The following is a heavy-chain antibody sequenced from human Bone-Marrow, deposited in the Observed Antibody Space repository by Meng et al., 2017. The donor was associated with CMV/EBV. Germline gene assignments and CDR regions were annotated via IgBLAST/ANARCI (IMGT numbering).Heavy chain of an antibody. D-gene: IGHD4-17*01. Sequence: SFKGSGFSFPSYWIGWVRQMPGKGLEYMGIIYPGDSDTRYSPSFQGQVTISVDKSNRTAYLQWSSLKASDTAIYYCTRQGKYGDYGGYWGQGTLVTVSS. CDR2: IYPGDSDT. V-gene: IGHV5-51*01. CDR1: GFSFPSYW. J-gene: IGHJ4*02. CDR3: TRQGKYGDYGGY.